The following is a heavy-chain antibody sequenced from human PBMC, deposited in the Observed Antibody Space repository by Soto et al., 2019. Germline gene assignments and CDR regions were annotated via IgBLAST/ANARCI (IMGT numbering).Heavy chain of an antibody. CDR3: ARSRYKYATWQGVD. V-gene: IGHV3-7*01. CDR2: IKQDGSDK. D-gene: IGHD3-3*01. CDR1: GFSFSSYW. Sequence: EVQLVESGGGLVQPGGTLRLSCVASGFSFSSYWMSWVRQTPGKGPEWVANIKQDGSDKYYVDSVKGRFTISRDNAKKSLVMQKNSHRDEDTAEYYCARSRYKYATWQGVDWGQGTLVTVSS. J-gene: IGHJ4*02.